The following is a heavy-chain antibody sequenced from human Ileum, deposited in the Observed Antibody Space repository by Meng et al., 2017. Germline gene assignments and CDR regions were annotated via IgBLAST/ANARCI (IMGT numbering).Heavy chain of an antibody. D-gene: IGHD6-13*01. J-gene: IGHJ4*02. CDR3: ARVSGYSSSWYAY. CDR1: GFTFGSYW. Sequence: GESLKISCAASGFTFGSYWMHWVRQAPGKGLVWVSRINSDGSSTSYADSVKGRFTISRDNAKNTLYLQMNSLRAEDTAVYYCARVSGYSSSWYAYWGQGTLVTVSS. V-gene: IGHV3-74*01. CDR2: INSDGSST.